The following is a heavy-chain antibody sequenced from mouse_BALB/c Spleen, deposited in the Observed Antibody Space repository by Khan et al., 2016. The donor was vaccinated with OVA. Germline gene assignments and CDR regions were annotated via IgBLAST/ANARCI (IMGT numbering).Heavy chain of an antibody. CDR1: GYTFTNYD. D-gene: IGHD1-1*02. V-gene: IGHV1-85*01. Sequence: QVQLQQSGAELVKPGASVKLSCKASGYTFTNYDINWVRQRPEQGLEWIGWIFPGDDSTKYNEKFKGKATLTTDKSSSTAYMQLSRLTSEDSAVYCCARHYYGGNLYWYFDVWGAGTTVTVSS. CDR3: ARHYYGGNLYWYFDV. CDR2: IFPGDDST. J-gene: IGHJ1*01.